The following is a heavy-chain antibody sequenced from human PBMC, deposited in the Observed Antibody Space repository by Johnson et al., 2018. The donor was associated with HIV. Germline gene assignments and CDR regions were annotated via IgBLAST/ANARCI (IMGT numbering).Heavy chain of an antibody. Sequence: QEKLVESGGGVVQPGGSLRLSCAASGFTFSSYGMHWVRQAPGKGLEWVAFIRYDGSNKYYADSVQGRFTIARDNAKNTLFLEMKSLRAEDTAVYYCVRTSCTGARCLGYDPFDVWGQGTMVTVSS. J-gene: IGHJ3*01. D-gene: IGHD3-16*01. V-gene: IGHV3-30*02. CDR1: GFTFSSYG. CDR3: VRTSCTGARCLGYDPFDV. CDR2: IRYDGSNK.